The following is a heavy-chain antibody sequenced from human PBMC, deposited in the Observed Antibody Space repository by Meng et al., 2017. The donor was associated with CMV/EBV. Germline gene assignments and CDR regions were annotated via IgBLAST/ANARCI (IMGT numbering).Heavy chain of an antibody. CDR2: INHSGST. J-gene: IGHJ4*02. CDR1: GGSFSGYY. V-gene: IGHV4-34*01. D-gene: IGHD6-19*01. CDR3: AKDADEYSSGWCDY. Sequence: GSLRLSCAVYGGSFSGYYWSWIRQPPGKGLEWIGEINHSGSTNYNPSLKSRVTISVDTSKNQFSLKLSSVTAADTAVYYCAKDADEYSSGWCDYWGQGTLVTVSS.